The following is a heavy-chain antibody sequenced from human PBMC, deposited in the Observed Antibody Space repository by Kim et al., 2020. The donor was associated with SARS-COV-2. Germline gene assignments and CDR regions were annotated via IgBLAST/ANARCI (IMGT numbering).Heavy chain of an antibody. Sequence: SETLSLTCAVYGGSFSGYYWSWIRQPPGKGLEWIGEINHSGSTNYNPSLKSRVTISVDTSKNQFSLKLSSVTAADTAVYYCAGLRGGTRGWERYYYYGMDVWGQGTTVTVSS. CDR1: GGSFSGYY. D-gene: IGHD3-10*01. V-gene: IGHV4-34*01. CDR2: INHSGST. CDR3: AGLRGGTRGWERYYYYGMDV. J-gene: IGHJ6*02.